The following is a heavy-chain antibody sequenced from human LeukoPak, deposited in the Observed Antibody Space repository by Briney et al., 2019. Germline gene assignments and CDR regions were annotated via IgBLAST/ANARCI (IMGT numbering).Heavy chain of an antibody. Sequence: PSETLSLTCTVSGGSISSYYWSWIRQPPGKGLEWIGYIHYSGSTNYNPSLKSRVTISIDTSKNQFSLKLSSVTAADTAVYYCARVIAAATTTFFDYWGQGTLVTVSS. CDR1: GGSISSYY. V-gene: IGHV4-59*12. J-gene: IGHJ4*02. CDR3: ARVIAAATTTFFDY. CDR2: IHYSGST. D-gene: IGHD6-13*01.